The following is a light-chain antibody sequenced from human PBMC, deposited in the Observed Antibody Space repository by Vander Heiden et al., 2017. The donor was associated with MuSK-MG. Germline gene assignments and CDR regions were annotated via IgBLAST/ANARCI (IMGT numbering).Light chain of an antibody. V-gene: IGKV4-1*01. CDR3: HQYYSSPFT. J-gene: IGKJ3*01. Sequence: DIVMTQSPDSLAVSLCERTTINCKSSQSVLYSSNNKNYLAWYQQKPGQPPKLLISWASTRESGVPDRFSGSGSGTDFTLTISSLQAEDVAVYYCHQYYSSPFTFGPGTKVDIK. CDR1: QSVLYSSNNKNY. CDR2: WAS.